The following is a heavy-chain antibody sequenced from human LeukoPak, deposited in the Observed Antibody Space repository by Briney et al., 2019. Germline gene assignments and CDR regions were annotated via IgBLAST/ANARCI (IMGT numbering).Heavy chain of an antibody. CDR1: GFTFNGYT. J-gene: IGHJ4*02. D-gene: IGHD6-13*01. Sequence: GGSLRLSCVASGFTFNGYTMSWVRQAPGKGLEWVSSIDPTSLGTFYSDSVKGRFTISRDNSKNTLYLQMNSLRAEDTAVYYCAKNFIAAPWGQGTLVTVSS. CDR3: AKNFIAAP. V-gene: IGHV3-23*01. CDR2: IDPTSLGT.